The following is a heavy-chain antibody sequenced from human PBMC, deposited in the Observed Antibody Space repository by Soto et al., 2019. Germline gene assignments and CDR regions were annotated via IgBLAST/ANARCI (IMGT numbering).Heavy chain of an antibody. CDR3: AGAGKGGDY. J-gene: IGHJ4*02. Sequence: EVQLVESGGGLVQPGGSLRLSCAASGFTFSPFWMHWVRQAPGKGPVWVSRINSDGNSTSYADSVKGRFTISRDNTKKRLDLEMRSRMADAAHVYYFAGAGKGGDYGGQGTLVTVSS. CDR1: GFTFSPFW. V-gene: IGHV3-74*01. CDR2: INSDGNST.